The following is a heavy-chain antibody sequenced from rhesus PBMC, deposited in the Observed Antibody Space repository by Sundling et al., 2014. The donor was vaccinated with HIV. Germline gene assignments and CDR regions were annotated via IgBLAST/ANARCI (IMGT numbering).Heavy chain of an antibody. Sequence: QVQLQESGPVVVKPSETLSLTCAVSGDSISSSNWWSWIRQSPRKGLEWIGGIYGSGGSTEHNPSLKSRVTIAKDTSKNQFSLRLTSVTAADTAVYYCGKYNVWTGYCVDYWGRGVLVTVST. CDR2: IYGSGGST. V-gene: IGHV4-93*01. J-gene: IGHJ4*01. CDR1: GDSISSSNW. CDR3: GKYNVWTGYCVDY. D-gene: IGHD3-3*01.